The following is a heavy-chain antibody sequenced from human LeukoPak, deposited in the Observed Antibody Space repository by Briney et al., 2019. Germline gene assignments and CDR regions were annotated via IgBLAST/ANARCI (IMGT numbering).Heavy chain of an antibody. J-gene: IGHJ5*02. D-gene: IGHD1-26*01. CDR3: ARAPPAVGAGNWFDP. CDR1: GYTFTSYG. CDR2: ISAYNGNT. Sequence: ASVTVSCKASGYTFTSYGISWVRQAPGQGLEWMGWISAYNGNTNYAQKLQGRVTMTTDTSTSTAYMELRSLRSDDAAVYYCARAPPAVGAGNWFDPWGQGTLVTVSS. V-gene: IGHV1-18*01.